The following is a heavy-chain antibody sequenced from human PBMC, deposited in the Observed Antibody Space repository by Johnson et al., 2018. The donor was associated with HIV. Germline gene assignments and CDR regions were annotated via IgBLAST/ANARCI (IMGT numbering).Heavy chain of an antibody. V-gene: IGHV3-20*04. CDR3: ATGENLKWELRFVDAFDI. J-gene: IGHJ3*02. D-gene: IGHD1-26*01. CDR2: INWNSGSI. CDR1: GFTFDGYG. Sequence: VQLVESGGGVIRPGGSLRLSCAASGFTFDGYGMSWVRQAPGKGLEWVSGINWNSGSIGYADSVKGRFTISRANAKNSLYLQMNSLRAEDTALYYCATGENLKWELRFVDAFDIWGQWTMVTVSS.